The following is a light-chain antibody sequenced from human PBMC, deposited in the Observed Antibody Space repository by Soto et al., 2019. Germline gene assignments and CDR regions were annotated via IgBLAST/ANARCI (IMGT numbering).Light chain of an antibody. CDR1: SIDIGGYNY. CDR3: SSYRSGSTLVV. V-gene: IGLV2-14*03. CDR2: DVT. J-gene: IGLJ2*01. Sequence: QSVLTQPASLSGSPGQSLTISCTGTSIDIGGYNYVSWYQQHPGKAPTLMIYDVTTRPSGISHRFSGSKSGNTASLTILGLQAEDEALYYCSSYRSGSTLVVFGGGTKLTVL.